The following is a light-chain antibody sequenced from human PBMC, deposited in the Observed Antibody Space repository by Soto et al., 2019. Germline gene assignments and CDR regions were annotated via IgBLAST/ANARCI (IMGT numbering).Light chain of an antibody. Sequence: QSALTQPASVYGSPGQSITISCTGTSSDVGGYNYVSWYQQHPGKAPKLMIYDVSNRPSGVSNRFSGSKSGNTASLTISGLQAEDEADYYCSSYTSSRGVVFGGGTKLTVL. CDR1: SSDVGGYNY. CDR2: DVS. V-gene: IGLV2-14*01. CDR3: SSYTSSRGVV. J-gene: IGLJ2*01.